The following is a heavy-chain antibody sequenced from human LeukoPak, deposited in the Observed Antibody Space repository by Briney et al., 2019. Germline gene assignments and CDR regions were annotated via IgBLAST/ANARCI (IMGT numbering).Heavy chain of an antibody. V-gene: IGHV4-34*01. Sequence: SETLSLTCAVYGGSFSGYYWSWIRQPPGKGLEWIGEINHSGSTNYNPSPKSRVTISVDTSKNQFSLKLSSVTAADTAVYYCARFVVPAAMYDYWGQGTLVTVSS. CDR1: GGSFSGYY. J-gene: IGHJ4*02. CDR3: ARFVVPAAMYDY. D-gene: IGHD2-2*01. CDR2: INHSGST.